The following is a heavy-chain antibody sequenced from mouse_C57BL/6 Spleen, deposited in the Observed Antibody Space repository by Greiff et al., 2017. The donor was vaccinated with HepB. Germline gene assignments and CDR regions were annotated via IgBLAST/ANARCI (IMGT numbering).Heavy chain of an antibody. V-gene: IGHV6-3*01. D-gene: IGHD1-1*01. Sequence: EVQLVESGGGLVQPGGSMKLSCVASGFTFSNYWMNWVRQSPEKGLEWVAQIRLKSDNYATHYAESVKGRFTISRDDSKSSVYLQMNNLRAEDTGIYYCTGSSYVYAMDYWGQGTSVTVSS. J-gene: IGHJ4*01. CDR2: IRLKSDNYAT. CDR3: TGSSYVYAMDY. CDR1: GFTFSNYW.